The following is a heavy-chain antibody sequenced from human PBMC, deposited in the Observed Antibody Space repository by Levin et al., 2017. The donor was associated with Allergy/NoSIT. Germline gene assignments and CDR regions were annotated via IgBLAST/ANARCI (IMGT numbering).Heavy chain of an antibody. J-gene: IGHJ4*02. CDR2: IIPIFGTA. Sequence: SVKVSCKASGGTFSSYAISWVRQAPGQGLEWMGGIIPIFGTANYAQKFQGRVTITADESTSTAYMELSSLRSEDTAVYYCARVDTAMVTMGDWGQGTLVTVSS. D-gene: IGHD5-18*01. CDR3: ARVDTAMVTMGD. CDR1: GGTFSSYA. V-gene: IGHV1-69*13.